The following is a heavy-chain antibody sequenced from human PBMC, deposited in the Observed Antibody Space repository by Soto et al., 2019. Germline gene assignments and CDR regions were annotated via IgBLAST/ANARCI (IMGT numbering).Heavy chain of an antibody. CDR1: GFALTPYS. Sequence: VHLVESGGGVVQPGGSLRLSCTARGFALTPYSIHWVRQAPGKGLEWVAGLSSDGSNSFYPDSVKGRITISRDNSKTPVHLQINNLRPDDTAIYYCAKDAEMHATRLLSYFALDLWGRGTAVTVSS. D-gene: IGHD3-16*01. CDR3: AKDAEMHATRLLSYFALDL. J-gene: IGHJ6*02. CDR2: LSSDGSNS. V-gene: IGHV3-30-3*01.